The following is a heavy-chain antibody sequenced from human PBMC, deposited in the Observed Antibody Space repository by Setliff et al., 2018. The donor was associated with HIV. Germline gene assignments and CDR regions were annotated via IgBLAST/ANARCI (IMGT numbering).Heavy chain of an antibody. J-gene: IGHJ6*03. V-gene: IGHV1-18*01. D-gene: IGHD6-6*01. CDR1: GYTFTSYG. Sequence: ASVKVSCKASGYTFTSYGISWVRQAPGQGLEWMGWISAYNGNTNYAQKFQGRVTITADDSTSTVYMEVRSLRSADTAVYYCSKVSEHRTSSGSFYYYMDVWGEGTTVTVSS. CDR3: SKVSEHRTSSGSFYYYMDV. CDR2: ISAYNGNT.